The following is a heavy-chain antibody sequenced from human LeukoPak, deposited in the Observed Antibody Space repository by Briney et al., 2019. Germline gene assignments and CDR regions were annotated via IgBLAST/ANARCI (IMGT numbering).Heavy chain of an antibody. D-gene: IGHD4-17*01. J-gene: IGHJ3*01. CDR2: ISGSSGST. CDR1: GFTFSSYD. Sequence: PGGSLRLSCAASGFTFSSYDMSWVRQAPGKGLDSVSAISGSSGSTYYADSVKGRFTISRDNSKNTLYLQMNSLRAEDTAVYYCARASGDSDWGDTFDLWGQGTMVTVSS. V-gene: IGHV3-23*01. CDR3: ARASGDSDWGDTFDL.